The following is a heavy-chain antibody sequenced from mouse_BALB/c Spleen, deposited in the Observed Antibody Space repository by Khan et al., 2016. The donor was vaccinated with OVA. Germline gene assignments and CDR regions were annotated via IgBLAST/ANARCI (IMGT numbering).Heavy chain of an antibody. J-gene: IGHJ2*01. CDR2: IDPYYGGT. D-gene: IGHD2-10*02. CDR3: ARGYGNYVRYYFDY. Sequence: EVELVESGPELEKPGASVKISCKASGYSFTGYNMNWVKQSNGKSLEWIGNIDPYYGGTSYNQKFKGKATLTVDKSSSTAYMQLKSLTSEDSAVYYCARGYGNYVRYYFDYWGKDTTLTVSS. V-gene: IGHV1-39*01. CDR1: GYSFTGYN.